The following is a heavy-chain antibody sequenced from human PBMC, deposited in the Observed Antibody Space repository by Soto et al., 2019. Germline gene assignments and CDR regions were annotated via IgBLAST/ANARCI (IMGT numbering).Heavy chain of an antibody. CDR3: AREYPIAPSSGGMDV. V-gene: IGHV4-30-4*01. J-gene: IGHJ6*02. Sequence: PSETLSLTCTVSGGSISSGDYYWSWIRLPPGKGLEWIGYIYYSGSTYYNPSLKSRVTISVDTSKNQFSLKLSSVTAADTAVYYCAREYPIAPSSGGMDVWGQGTTVTVSS. CDR1: GGSISSGDYY. CDR2: IYYSGST. D-gene: IGHD6-13*01.